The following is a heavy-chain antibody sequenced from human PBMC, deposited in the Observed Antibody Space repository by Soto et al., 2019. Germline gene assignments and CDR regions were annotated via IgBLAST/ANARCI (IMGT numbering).Heavy chain of an antibody. CDR3: ARIGEQLLYYYYYYMDV. D-gene: IGHD2-2*01. CDR1: GFTFSSYG. V-gene: IGHV3-74*01. J-gene: IGHJ6*03. Sequence: GGSLRLSCAASGFTFSSYGMHWVRQAPGKGLEWVSRITSDGSSKSYANSVKGRFTISRDNAKNTLYLQMNSLRAEDTAVYYCARIGEQLLYYYYYYMDVWGKGTTVTVSS. CDR2: ITSDGSSK.